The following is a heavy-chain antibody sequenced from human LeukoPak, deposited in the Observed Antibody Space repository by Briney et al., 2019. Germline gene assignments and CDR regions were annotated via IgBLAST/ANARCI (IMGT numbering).Heavy chain of an antibody. D-gene: IGHD1-14*01. CDR2: IIPILGIA. Sequence: ASVKVSCKASGGTFSSYAISWVRQAPGQGLEWMGRIIPILGIANYAQKFQGRVTITADKSTSTAYMELSSPRSEDTAVYYCARDRGRTTHYYYYGMDVWGQGTTVTVSS. CDR3: ARDRGRTTHYYYYGMDV. V-gene: IGHV1-69*04. CDR1: GGTFSSYA. J-gene: IGHJ6*02.